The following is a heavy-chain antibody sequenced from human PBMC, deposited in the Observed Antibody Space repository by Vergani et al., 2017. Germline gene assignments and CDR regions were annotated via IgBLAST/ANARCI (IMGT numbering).Heavy chain of an antibody. CDR1: GFTFSSYA. CDR3: ATFTVTTPHYYYYYMDV. Sequence: EVQLLESGGGLVQPGGSLRLSCAASGFTFSSYALSWVRQAPGKGLEWVSAISGSGGYTYYADSVRGRFTISRDNSKHTLYLQMNSLRVEDTAVYHCATFTVTTPHYYYYYMDVWGKGTTLTVSS. CDR2: ISGSGGYT. J-gene: IGHJ6*03. V-gene: IGHV3-23*01. D-gene: IGHD4-17*01.